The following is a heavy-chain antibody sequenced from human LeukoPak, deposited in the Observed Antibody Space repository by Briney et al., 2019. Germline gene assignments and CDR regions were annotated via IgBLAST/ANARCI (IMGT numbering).Heavy chain of an antibody. CDR1: GFTFSTYW. V-gene: IGHV3-74*01. J-gene: IGHJ1*01. CDR3: ARTPSEIGGYYPEYFRH. CDR2: IKSDGST. D-gene: IGHD3-3*01. Sequence: GGSLRLSCAASGFTFSTYWMHWVRQAPGKGLVWVSRIKSDGSTNYADSVKGRFTISRDDAKNTLSLQMNSLRPEDTGVYYCARTPSEIGGYYPEYFRHWGQGTLVTVSS.